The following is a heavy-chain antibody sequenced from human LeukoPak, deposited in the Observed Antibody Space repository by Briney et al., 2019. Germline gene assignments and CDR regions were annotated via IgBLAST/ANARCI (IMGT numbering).Heavy chain of an antibody. Sequence: SETLSLTCTVSGGSISSSSYYWGWIRQPPGKGPEWIGSIYYSGSTYYNPSLKSRVTISVDTSKNQFSLKLSSVTAADTALYYCARETSDYGSGSYYNLDYWGQGTLVTVSS. CDR2: IYYSGST. CDR3: ARETSDYGSGSYYNLDY. V-gene: IGHV4-39*02. CDR1: GGSISSSSYY. J-gene: IGHJ4*02. D-gene: IGHD3-10*01.